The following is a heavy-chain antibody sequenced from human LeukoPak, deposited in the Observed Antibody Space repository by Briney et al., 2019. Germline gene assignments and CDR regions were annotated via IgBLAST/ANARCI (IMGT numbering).Heavy chain of an antibody. CDR3: ARVDTVMAYYFDL. J-gene: IGHJ4*02. D-gene: IGHD5-18*01. CDR2: IYSGGTT. Sequence: GVSLRLSCAASGFTVSTNCMTWVRQVPGKGLEWVSTIYSGGTTYYADSVMGRFTISRHNSRNTLYLQMNSLRAEDTAVYYCARVDTVMAYYFDLWGQGTLVTVSS. CDR1: GFTVSTNC. V-gene: IGHV3-53*04.